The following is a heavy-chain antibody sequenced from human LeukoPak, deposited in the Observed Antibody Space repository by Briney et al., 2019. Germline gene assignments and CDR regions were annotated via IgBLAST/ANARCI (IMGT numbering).Heavy chain of an antibody. CDR1: GFTSDDYA. D-gene: IGHD5-24*01. CDR2: ISWNSGSI. J-gene: IGHJ4*02. Sequence: GGSLRLSCAASGFTSDDYAMHWVRQAPGKGLEWVSGISWNSGSIGYADSVKGRFTISRDNAKNSLYLQMNSLRAEDMALYYCAKGGDGYNSVLDYWGQGTLVTVSS. V-gene: IGHV3-9*02. CDR3: AKGGDGYNSVLDY.